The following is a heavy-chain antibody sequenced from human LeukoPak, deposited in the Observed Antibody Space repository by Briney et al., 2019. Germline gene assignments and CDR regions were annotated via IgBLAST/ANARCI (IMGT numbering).Heavy chain of an antibody. Sequence: GGSLRLSCAASGFTFSSYSMSWVRQAPGKGLEWVSSISSSSSGYIYYADSVKCRFTISRDNAKNSLYLQMNSLRAEDTAVYYCAREVVGAAFDYWGQGTLVTVSS. V-gene: IGHV3-21*01. CDR3: AREVVGAAFDY. J-gene: IGHJ4*02. D-gene: IGHD1-26*01. CDR2: ISSSSSGYI. CDR1: GFTFSSYS.